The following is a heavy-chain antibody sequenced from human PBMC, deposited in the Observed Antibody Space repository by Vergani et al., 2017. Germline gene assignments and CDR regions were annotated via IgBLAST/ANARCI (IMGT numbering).Heavy chain of an antibody. Sequence: QVQLQESGPGLVKPSETLSLTCAVSGYSISSGHYWGWIRQPPGKGLEWIGSIYHSGSTYYNPSLKSRVTISLDTSKNQFSLKLSSVTAADTAVYYCARLRLEDSGYDFGGMDVWGQGTTVIVSS. J-gene: IGHJ6*02. CDR3: ARLRLEDSGYDFGGMDV. D-gene: IGHD5-12*01. V-gene: IGHV4-38-2*01. CDR2: IYHSGST. CDR1: GYSISSGHY.